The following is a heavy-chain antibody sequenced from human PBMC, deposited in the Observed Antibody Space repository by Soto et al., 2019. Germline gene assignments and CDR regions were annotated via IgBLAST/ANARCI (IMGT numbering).Heavy chain of an antibody. CDR2: ISWNRGSI. V-gene: IGHV3-9*01. J-gene: IGHJ4*02. CDR1: GFTFADYA. D-gene: IGHD6-6*01. Sequence: EVQLVESGGGLVQPGRSLRLSCAASGFTFADYAMHWVRQAPGKGLEWVSGISWNRGSIGYADSVKGRFTISRDNAKNPLYLQMNSLRAEGTALYYCAKYRGYSSSSGYFDYWGQGTLVTVSS. CDR3: AKYRGYSSSSGYFDY.